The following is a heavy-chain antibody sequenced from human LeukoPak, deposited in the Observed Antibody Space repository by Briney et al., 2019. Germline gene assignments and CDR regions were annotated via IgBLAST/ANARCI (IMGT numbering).Heavy chain of an antibody. CDR2: TYSNGRT. J-gene: IGHJ6*03. CDR3: ARDSSSSSYYYYMDV. D-gene: IGHD6-6*01. V-gene: IGHV3-66*03. Sequence: PGGSLRLSCAASGFTVSSNYMSWVRQAPGKGLEWVSVTYSNGRTYYADSVKGRFTISRDYSKNTLYLQMNSLRAEDTAVYYCARDSSSSSYYYYMDVWGKGTTVTVSS. CDR1: GFTVSSNY.